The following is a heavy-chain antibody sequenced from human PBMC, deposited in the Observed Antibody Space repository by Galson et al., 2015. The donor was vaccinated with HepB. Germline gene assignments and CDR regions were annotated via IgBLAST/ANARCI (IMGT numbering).Heavy chain of an antibody. J-gene: IGHJ6*01. CDR2: INSRSDKV. CDR1: GMTFSAYS. CDR3: ARGEKHQQLIRSYFFGMDV. V-gene: IGHV3-48*04. Sequence: SLRLSCAGSGMTFSAYSMNWVRQTPGKGLEWISYINSRSDKVYYAGSVRGRFTISRNNAVDSVYLEMPNLRVEDTAVYFCARGEKHQQLIRSYFFGMDVWGPGTTVTVSP. D-gene: IGHD3-3*01.